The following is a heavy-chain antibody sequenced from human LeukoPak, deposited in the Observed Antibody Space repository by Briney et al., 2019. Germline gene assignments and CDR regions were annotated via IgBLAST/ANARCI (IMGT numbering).Heavy chain of an antibody. CDR1: GYTFSSYY. D-gene: IGHD2-15*01. CDR2: IIPIFGTA. J-gene: IGHJ3*02. V-gene: IGHV1-69*06. CDR3: ARGPSAGYCDSGSCYCDI. Sequence: GASVKVSCKASGYTFSSYYVHWVRQAPGQGLEWMGGIIPIFGTANYEQKFQGRVTITADKSTSTVYMELRSLRSEDTAVYYCARGPSAGYCDSGSCYCDIWGQGTMVTVSS.